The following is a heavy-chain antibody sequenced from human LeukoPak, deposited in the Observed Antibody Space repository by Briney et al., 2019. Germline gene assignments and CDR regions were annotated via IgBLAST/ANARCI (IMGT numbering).Heavy chain of an antibody. CDR1: GGFISSGGYY. V-gene: IGHV4-61*02. CDR3: ARTSTVTTAFDI. D-gene: IGHD4-11*01. CDR2: SYTGGGT. J-gene: IGHJ5*02. Sequence: SETLSLTCSVSGGFISSGGYYWSWLRQPAGKGLEWIGRSYTGGGTNYNPALKSRVTMSVDTSKNQFSLKLTSVTAADTAVYYCARTSTVTTAFDIWGQGTLVTVSS.